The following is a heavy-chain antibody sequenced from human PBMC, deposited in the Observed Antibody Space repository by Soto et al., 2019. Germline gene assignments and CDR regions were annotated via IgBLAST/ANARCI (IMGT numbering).Heavy chain of an antibody. CDR1: GGSISSYY. CDR3: ARDPPDFFGGRGYFDS. D-gene: IGHD3-10*01. V-gene: IGHV4-59*01. Sequence: QVQLQESGPGLVKPSETLSLTCTVSGGSISSYYWSWIRQPPGKGLEWIGYIYSTGSTNYKPSLTSRVTIPVDTSKNRCSLKLSSVTAADTAVYYWARDPPDFFGGRGYFDSWGQGTLVTVSS. J-gene: IGHJ4*02. CDR2: IYSTGST.